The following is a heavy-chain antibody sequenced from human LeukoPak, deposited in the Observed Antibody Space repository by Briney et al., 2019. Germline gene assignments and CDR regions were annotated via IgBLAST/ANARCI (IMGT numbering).Heavy chain of an antibody. CDR2: INPNSGDT. CDR1: GYTFTGYH. J-gene: IGHJ4*02. CDR3: ARDYCSSTSCLFDY. Sequence: ASVKVSCKASGYTFTGYHMHWVRQAPGQGLEWMGRINPNSGDTNYAQKFQGRVTMTRDTSISTAYVELSRLRSDDTAVYYCARDYCSSTSCLFDYWGQGALVTVSS. D-gene: IGHD2-2*01. V-gene: IGHV1-2*06.